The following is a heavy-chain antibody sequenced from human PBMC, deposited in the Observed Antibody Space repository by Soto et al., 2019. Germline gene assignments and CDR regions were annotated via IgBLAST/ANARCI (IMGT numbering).Heavy chain of an antibody. J-gene: IGHJ4*02. CDR3: AKGKILGGPLSYFDY. V-gene: IGHV1-69*13. CDR2: IIPIFGTA. Sequence: SLKVSCKASGCTFSSYAISWVRQAPGQGLEWMGGIIPIFGTANYAQKFQGRVTITADESTSTAYMELSSLRSEDTTVYYCAKGKILGGPLSYFDYWGQGTLVTVSS. D-gene: IGHD7-27*01. CDR1: GCTFSSYA.